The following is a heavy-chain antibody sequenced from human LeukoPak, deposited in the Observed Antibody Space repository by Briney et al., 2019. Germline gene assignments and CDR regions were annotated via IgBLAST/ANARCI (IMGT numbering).Heavy chain of an antibody. CDR1: GFTFDDYA. J-gene: IGHJ5*02. CDR2: ISWNSGSI. V-gene: IGHV3-9*01. CDR3: AKSGDYDILTGYFDP. D-gene: IGHD3-9*01. Sequence: GGSLRLSCAASGFTFDDYAMRWVRQAPGKGLEWVSGISWNSGSIGYADSVKGRFTISRDNAKNSLYLQMNSLRAEDTALYYCAKSGDYDILTGYFDPWGQGTLVTVSS.